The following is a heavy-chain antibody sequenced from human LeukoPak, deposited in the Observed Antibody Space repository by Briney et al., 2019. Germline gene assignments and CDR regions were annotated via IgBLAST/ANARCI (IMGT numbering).Heavy chain of an antibody. Sequence: PSETLSLTCTVSGGSISSSSYYWGWIRQPPGKGLEWIGSIYYSGSTYYNPSLKSRVTISVDTSKNQFSLKLSSVTAADTAVYYCARTYYDILTGYSQEGYDAFDIWGQGTMVTASS. J-gene: IGHJ3*02. CDR3: ARTYYDILTGYSQEGYDAFDI. CDR1: GGSISSSSYY. D-gene: IGHD3-9*01. V-gene: IGHV4-39*01. CDR2: IYYSGST.